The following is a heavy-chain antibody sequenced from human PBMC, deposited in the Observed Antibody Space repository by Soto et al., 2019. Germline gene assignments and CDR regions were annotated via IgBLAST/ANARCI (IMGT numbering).Heavy chain of an antibody. J-gene: IGHJ4*02. CDR3: ARDRIHYYDSSGYDY. D-gene: IGHD3-22*01. V-gene: IGHV3-30-3*01. CDR1: GFTFSSYA. Sequence: TGGSLRLSCAASGFTFSSYAMHWVRRAPGKGLEWVAVISYDGSNKYYADSVKGRFTISRDNSKNTLYLQMNSLRAEDTAVYYCARDRIHYYDSSGYDYWGQGTLVTVSS. CDR2: ISYDGSNK.